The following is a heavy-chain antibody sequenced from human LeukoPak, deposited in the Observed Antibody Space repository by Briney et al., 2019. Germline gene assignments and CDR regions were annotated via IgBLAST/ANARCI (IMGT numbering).Heavy chain of an antibody. V-gene: IGHV3-23*01. Sequence: PGGSLRLSCAASGFTFSSYAMSRVRQAPGKGLEWVSAISGSGGSTYYADSVKGRFTISRDNSKNTLYLQMNSLRAEDTAVYYCAKDDGSSGGSCYDYWGQGTLVTVSS. CDR3: AKDDGSSGGSCYDY. D-gene: IGHD2-15*01. CDR1: GFTFSSYA. CDR2: ISGSGGST. J-gene: IGHJ4*02.